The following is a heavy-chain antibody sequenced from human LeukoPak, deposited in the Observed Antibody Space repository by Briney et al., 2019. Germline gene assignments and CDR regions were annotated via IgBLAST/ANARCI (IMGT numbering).Heavy chain of an antibody. Sequence: SETLSLTCTVSGDSIKSDSYYWGWLRQPPGKGLEWIGTIYYSGSTYYNPSLKSRVTISVDTSKNQFSVKLSSVTAADTALYYCARHKEDFHDSSGPNFWYFDLWGRGTLVTVSS. J-gene: IGHJ2*01. CDR1: GDSIKSDSYY. CDR3: ARHKEDFHDSSGPNFWYFDL. D-gene: IGHD3-22*01. CDR2: IYYSGST. V-gene: IGHV4-39*01.